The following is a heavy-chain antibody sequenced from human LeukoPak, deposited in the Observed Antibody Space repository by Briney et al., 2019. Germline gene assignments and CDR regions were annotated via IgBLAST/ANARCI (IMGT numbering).Heavy chain of an antibody. CDR1: GGSISSGSYY. J-gene: IGHJ4*02. CDR2: IYYSGST. V-gene: IGHV4-39*01. D-gene: IGHD7-27*01. CDR3: ARTPNWGGEYYFDY. Sequence: PSETLSLTCTVSGGSISSGSYYWDWIRQPPGKGLEWIGSIYYSGSTYYNPSLKSRVTISVDTSKNQFSLKLSSVTAADTAVYYCARTPNWGGEYYFDYWGQGTLVTVSS.